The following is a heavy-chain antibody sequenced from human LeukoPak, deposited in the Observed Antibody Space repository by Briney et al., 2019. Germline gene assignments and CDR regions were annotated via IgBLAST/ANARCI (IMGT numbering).Heavy chain of an antibody. CDR2: IKEDGSEK. V-gene: IGHV3-7*01. CDR3: ARDKIVGATHFDY. CDR1: GFTFSSYW. D-gene: IGHD1-26*01. Sequence: GGSLRLSCAASGFTFSSYWMSWVRQAPGKGLEWVANIKEDGSEKYYVDSVKGRFTISRDNAKNSLYLQMNSLRAEDTAVYYCARDKIVGATHFDYWGQGTLVTVSS. J-gene: IGHJ4*02.